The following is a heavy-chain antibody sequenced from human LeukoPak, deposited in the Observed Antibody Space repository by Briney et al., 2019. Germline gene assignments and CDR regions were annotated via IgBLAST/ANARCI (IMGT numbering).Heavy chain of an antibody. D-gene: IGHD3-22*01. V-gene: IGHV4-39*01. CDR1: GGSISSSSYY. Sequence: SETLSLTCTVSGGSISSSSYYWGWIRQPPGKGLEWIGSIYYSGSTYYNPSLKSRVTISVDTSKNQFSLKLSSVTATDTAVYYCASLYYYDTSHWGQGTLVTVSS. J-gene: IGHJ4*02. CDR2: IYYSGST. CDR3: ASLYYYDTSH.